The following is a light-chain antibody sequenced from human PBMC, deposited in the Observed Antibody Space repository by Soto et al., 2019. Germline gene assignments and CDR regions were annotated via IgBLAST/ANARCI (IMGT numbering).Light chain of an antibody. V-gene: IGLV2-11*01. CDR1: SSDVGLYNY. Sequence: QSALTQPRSVSESPGQSVTISCTGTSSDVGLYNYVSWYQDHPGKAPKLIIFDVSQRPSGVPDRFSGSKSGNTASLTIYGLQAEDEADYSCCSYATNYVVFGGGTKLTVL. J-gene: IGLJ2*01. CDR3: CSYATNYVV. CDR2: DVS.